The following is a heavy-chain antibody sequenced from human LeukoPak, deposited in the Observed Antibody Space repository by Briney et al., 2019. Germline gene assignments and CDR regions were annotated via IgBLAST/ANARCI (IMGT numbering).Heavy chain of an antibody. J-gene: IGHJ5*02. CDR1: GGTFSSYA. CDR3: ARSYGSVMYNWFDP. D-gene: IGHD3-10*01. V-gene: IGHV1-18*01. Sequence: VASVKVSCKASGGTFSSYAISWVRQAPGQGLEWMGGISAYNGNTNNAQKLQGRVTLNPDTSTSTAYMELRSLRSDDTAVYYCARSYGSVMYNWFDPWGQGTLVTVSS. CDR2: ISAYNGNT.